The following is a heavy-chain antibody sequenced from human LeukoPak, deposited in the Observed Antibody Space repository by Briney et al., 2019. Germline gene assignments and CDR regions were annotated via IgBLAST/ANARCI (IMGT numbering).Heavy chain of an antibody. V-gene: IGHV1-46*01. CDR2: INPSGGST. J-gene: IGHJ3*02. Sequence: ASVKVSCKASGYTLTSYYMHWVRQAPGQGLEWMGMINPSGGSTSYAQKFQGRVTMTRDMSTSTVYMELSSLRSEDTAVYYCARDRPAAAGTEVAFDIWGQGTMVTVSS. CDR3: ARDRPAAAGTEVAFDI. D-gene: IGHD6-13*01. CDR1: GYTLTSYY.